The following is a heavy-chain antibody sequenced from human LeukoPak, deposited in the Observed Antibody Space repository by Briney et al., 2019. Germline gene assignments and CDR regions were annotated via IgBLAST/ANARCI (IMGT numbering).Heavy chain of an antibody. J-gene: IGHJ4*02. CDR1: GFSFSSYW. CDR2: TWFDGSNN. Sequence: GGSLRLSCAASGFSFSSYWMTWVRQAPGKGLEWVALTWFDGSNNHYADSVKGRFSISRDNSKNTLYLQMNSLRAEDTAVYYCARDSVMTTMTADPDYWGQGTLVTVSS. V-gene: IGHV3-33*08. D-gene: IGHD4-17*01. CDR3: ARDSVMTTMTADPDY.